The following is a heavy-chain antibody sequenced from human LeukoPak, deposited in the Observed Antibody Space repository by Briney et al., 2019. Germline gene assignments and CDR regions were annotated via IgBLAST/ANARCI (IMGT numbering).Heavy chain of an antibody. J-gene: IGHJ4*02. CDR1: GFTFSSYA. CDR2: ISYDGSNK. V-gene: IGHV3-30*04. D-gene: IGHD4-17*01. Sequence: GGSLRLSCAASGFTFSSYAMSWVRQAPGKGLEWVAVISYDGSNKYYADSVKGRFTISRDNSKNTLYLQMNSLRAEDTAVYYCARDRHGDYVFDYWGQGTLVTVSS. CDR3: ARDRHGDYVFDY.